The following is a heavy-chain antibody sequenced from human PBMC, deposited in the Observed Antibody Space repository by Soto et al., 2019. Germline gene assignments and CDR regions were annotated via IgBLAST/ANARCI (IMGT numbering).Heavy chain of an antibody. J-gene: IGHJ6*02. CDR3: ARDYYGSGSYKDYYYGMDV. CDR2: INPSGGST. D-gene: IGHD3-10*01. CDR1: GYTFTSYY. V-gene: IGHV1-46*01. Sequence: ASVKVSCKASGYTFTSYYMHWVRQAPGQGLEWMGIINPSGGSTSYAQKFQGRVTMTRDTSTSTVYMELSSLRSEDTAVYYCARDYYGSGSYKDYYYGMDVWGQGTTVTVSS.